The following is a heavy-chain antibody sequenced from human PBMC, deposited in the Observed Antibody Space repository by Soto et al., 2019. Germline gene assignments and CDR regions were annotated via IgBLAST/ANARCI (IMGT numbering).Heavy chain of an antibody. Sequence: GESLKISCQGFGYSFTSYWVTWVRQMPGRGLEWVARIDPSDSSTNYSPSFRGHVTIPADRSISTAYLQWSSLQASDTAIYSCARGVKRATPHRYYFDYWGQGALVTVSS. CDR2: IDPSDSST. CDR3: ARGVKRATPHRYYFDY. CDR1: GYSFTSYW. V-gene: IGHV5-10-1*01. J-gene: IGHJ4*02. D-gene: IGHD5-12*01.